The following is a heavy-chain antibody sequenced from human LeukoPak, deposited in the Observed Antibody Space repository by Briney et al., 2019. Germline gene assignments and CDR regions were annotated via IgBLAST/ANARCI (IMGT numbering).Heavy chain of an antibody. CDR3: VRGPYGSSISNWFDP. V-gene: IGHV4-59*01. D-gene: IGHD3-10*01. CDR1: GDSITGYS. Sequence: SETLSLTCSVSGDSITGYSWSWIRQTPGKGLEWIGYIYYNGDTHYNPSLNSRLSISVDTPKKQFSLNLRSVTAADTAVYYCVRGPYGSSISNWFDPWGQGLLVTVSS. J-gene: IGHJ5*02. CDR2: IYYNGDT.